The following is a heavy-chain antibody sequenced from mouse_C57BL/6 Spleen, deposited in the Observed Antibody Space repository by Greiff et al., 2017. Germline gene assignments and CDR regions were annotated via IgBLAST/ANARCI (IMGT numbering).Heavy chain of an antibody. D-gene: IGHD1-1*01. CDR2: IHPNSGST. Sequence: VQLQQPGAELVKPGASVKLSCKASGYTFTSYWMHWVKQRPGQGLEWIGMIHPNSGSTNYNEKFKSKATLTVDKSSSTAYMQLSSLTSEDSAVYYCAREYYYGSNYFDYWGQGTTLTVSS. V-gene: IGHV1-64*01. CDR3: AREYYYGSNYFDY. J-gene: IGHJ2*01. CDR1: GYTFTSYW.